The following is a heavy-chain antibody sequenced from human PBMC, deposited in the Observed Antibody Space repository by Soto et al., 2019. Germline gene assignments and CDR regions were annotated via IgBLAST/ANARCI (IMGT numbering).Heavy chain of an antibody. J-gene: IGHJ4*02. CDR1: GFTFSSYE. V-gene: IGHV3-48*03. CDR3: ARDAESTYSTAIEPYYFDY. CDR2: ISISGSTI. D-gene: IGHD6-13*01. Sequence: GGSLRPSCGASGFTFSSYEMNGVRQAPGKGLEWVSYISISGSTIYYADSVKGRFTISRDNAKNSLYLQMNSLRAEDTAVYYCARDAESTYSTAIEPYYFDYWGQGTLVTVSS.